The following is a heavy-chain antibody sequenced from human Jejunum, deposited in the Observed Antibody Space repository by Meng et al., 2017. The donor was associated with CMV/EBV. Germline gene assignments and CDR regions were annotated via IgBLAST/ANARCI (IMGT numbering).Heavy chain of an antibody. D-gene: IGHD2-2*01. J-gene: IGHJ4*02. CDR2: INHSGSA. CDR3: ARKYCGSSNCYPFDY. CDR1: GGSLSGYY. V-gene: IGHV4-34*01. Sequence: GGSLSGYYWSWIRQSPGQGLEWSGQINHSGSASYNPSLRRRVTISEDTSKNQFSLRLTSVIAADTAIYYCARKYCGSSNCYPFDYWVQGELVTVSS.